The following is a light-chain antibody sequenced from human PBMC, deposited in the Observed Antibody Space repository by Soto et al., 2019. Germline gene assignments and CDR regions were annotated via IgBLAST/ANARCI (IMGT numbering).Light chain of an antibody. CDR2: DAS. CDR3: QQYNSFWT. J-gene: IGKJ1*01. CDR1: QSISTW. Sequence: DIQMTQSPSTLSASVGDRVTITCRASQSISTWLAWYQQKPGKAPKLLIYDASNLESGVPSRFSGSGSGTEFTLTISSLQPDDLATYYCQQYNSFWTFGQGTKVDIK. V-gene: IGKV1-5*01.